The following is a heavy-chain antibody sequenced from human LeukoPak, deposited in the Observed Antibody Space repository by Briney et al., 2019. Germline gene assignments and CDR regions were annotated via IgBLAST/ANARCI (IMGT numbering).Heavy chain of an antibody. V-gene: IGHV1-2*02. CDR3: ARGLTIFGVVIDGGWFDP. CDR1: GYTFTGYY. Sequence: ASVKVSCKASGYTFTGYYMHWVRQAPGQGLEWMGWINPNSGGTNYAQKFQGRVTMTRGTSISTAYMELSRLRSDDTAVYYCARGLTIFGVVIDGGWFDPWGQGTLVTVSS. D-gene: IGHD3-3*01. CDR2: INPNSGGT. J-gene: IGHJ5*02.